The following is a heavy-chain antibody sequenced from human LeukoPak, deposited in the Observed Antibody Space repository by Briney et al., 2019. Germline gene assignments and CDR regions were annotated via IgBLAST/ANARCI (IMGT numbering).Heavy chain of an antibody. D-gene: IGHD3-10*01. V-gene: IGHV3-7*01. J-gene: IGHJ4*02. CDR1: GFTFSRNW. CDR2: IKQDGSET. CDR3: ARGYYLGSGSFDY. Sequence: GGSLRLSCAASGFTFSRNWMNWVRQAPGKGLEWVANIKQDGSETYYVDSVKGRFTISRDNAKNSLYLQMNSLRAEDTAVYFCARGYYLGSGSFDYWGQGALVTVSS.